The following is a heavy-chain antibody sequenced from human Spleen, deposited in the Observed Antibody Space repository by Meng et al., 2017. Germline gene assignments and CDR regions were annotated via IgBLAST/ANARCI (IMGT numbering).Heavy chain of an antibody. V-gene: IGHV1-46*01. CDR1: GYTFTSHY. CDR2: INPSSGTT. Sequence: ASVKVSCKASGYTFTSHYIHWVRQAPGQGLEWMGIINPSSGTTTYAQKFQGRVTMTRDTSTSTVYMELSRLRSDDTAVYYCARVVGATTANWYFDLWGRGTLVTVSS. J-gene: IGHJ2*01. D-gene: IGHD1-26*01. CDR3: ARVVGATTANWYFDL.